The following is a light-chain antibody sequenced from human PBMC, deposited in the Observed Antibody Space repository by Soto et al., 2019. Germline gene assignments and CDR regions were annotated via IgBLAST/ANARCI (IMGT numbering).Light chain of an antibody. CDR1: SSDVGGYNY. V-gene: IGLV2-14*01. Sequence: QSALTQPASVSGSPGQSITISCTGTSSDVGGYNYVFRYQQHPGKAPKLIVYDVNNRPSGVSNRFSGSKSGNTASLTISGLQAEDEADYYCSSYTSSITVVFGGGTKLTVL. J-gene: IGLJ2*01. CDR3: SSYTSSITVV. CDR2: DVN.